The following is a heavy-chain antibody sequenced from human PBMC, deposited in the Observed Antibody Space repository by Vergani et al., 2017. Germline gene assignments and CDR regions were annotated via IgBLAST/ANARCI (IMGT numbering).Heavy chain of an antibody. D-gene: IGHD3-3*01. Sequence: QVQLQESGPGLVKPSETLSLTCTVSGGSISSYYWSWIRQPPGKGLEWIGEINHSGSTNYNPSLKSRVTISVDTSKHQFSLKLSSVTAADTAVYYCARGLGTIFGGWFDPWGQGTLVTVSS. CDR2: INHSGST. CDR1: GGSISSYY. CDR3: ARGLGTIFGGWFDP. V-gene: IGHV4-34*01. J-gene: IGHJ5*02.